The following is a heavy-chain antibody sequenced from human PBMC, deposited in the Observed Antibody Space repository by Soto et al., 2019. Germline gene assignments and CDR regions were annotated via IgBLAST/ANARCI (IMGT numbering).Heavy chain of an antibody. J-gene: IGHJ4*02. CDR1: GFTFGSYG. Sequence: VQLVETGGGVVQPGRSLRLSCAASGFTFGSYGMHWVRQAPGKGLEWVAVISYDGSNKYYADSVKGRFTISRDNSKNTLYLQMNSLRAEDTAVYYCAKDLGSGWYYPGGYWGQGTLVTVSS. V-gene: IGHV3-30*18. CDR3: AKDLGSGWYYPGGY. D-gene: IGHD6-19*01. CDR2: ISYDGSNK.